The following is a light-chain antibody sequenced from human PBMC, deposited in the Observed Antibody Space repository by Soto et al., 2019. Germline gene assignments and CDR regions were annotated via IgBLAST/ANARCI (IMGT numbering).Light chain of an antibody. J-gene: IGKJ1*01. Sequence: EIVMTQSPATLSVSPGERATLSCRASQSFSSNLAWYQQKPGQAPRLLISGASTRATGIPARFSGSGSGTEFTLTISSLQSEDFALYYCQQYNIWPRTFGQGAKVDIK. V-gene: IGKV3-15*01. CDR2: GAS. CDR3: QQYNIWPRT. CDR1: QSFSSN.